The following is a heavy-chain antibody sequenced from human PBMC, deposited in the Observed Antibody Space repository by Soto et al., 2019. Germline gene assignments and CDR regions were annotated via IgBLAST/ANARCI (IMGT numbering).Heavy chain of an antibody. J-gene: IGHJ4*02. Sequence: EVQLLESGGGLVQPGGSLRLSCGGSGFTFNSYAMTWVRQAPGKGLEWVSAISGSGVTTYYANSVKGRFNISRDQSKDTMYLQMNSLRAEDTAIYYCAKDRHYGSGTYSDSYLDYWGQGTLVTVSS. CDR3: AKDRHYGSGTYSDSYLDY. CDR1: GFTFNSYA. CDR2: ISGSGVTT. V-gene: IGHV3-23*01. D-gene: IGHD3-10*01.